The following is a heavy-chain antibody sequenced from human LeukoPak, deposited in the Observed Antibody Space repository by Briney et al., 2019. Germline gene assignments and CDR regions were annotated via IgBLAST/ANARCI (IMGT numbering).Heavy chain of an antibody. D-gene: IGHD2-15*01. Sequence: QPGGSLRLSCAASGFTFSSYAMSWVRQAPGKGLGWVSAISGSGGSTYYADSVKGRFTISRDNSKNTLYLQMNSLRAEDTAVYYCASAYCSGGSCYSGADYWGQGTLVTVSS. CDR3: ASAYCSGGSCYSGADY. J-gene: IGHJ4*02. CDR2: ISGSGGST. CDR1: GFTFSSYA. V-gene: IGHV3-23*01.